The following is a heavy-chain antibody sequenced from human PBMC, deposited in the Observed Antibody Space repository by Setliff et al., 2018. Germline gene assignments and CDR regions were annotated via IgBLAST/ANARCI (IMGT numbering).Heavy chain of an antibody. V-gene: IGHV4-38-2*01. Sequence: SETLSLTCAVSGSAISSGHYWGWIRQPPGKGGLEWIGSFRPSGRTYYNPSLKSRVTISLDTSRKQFSLKLTSVTAADTAVYYCARLPPLHTPMALTFDYWGQGTPVTVSS. CDR3: ARLPPLHTPMALTFDY. CDR1: GSAISSGHY. CDR2: FRPSGRT. D-gene: IGHD5-18*01. J-gene: IGHJ4*02.